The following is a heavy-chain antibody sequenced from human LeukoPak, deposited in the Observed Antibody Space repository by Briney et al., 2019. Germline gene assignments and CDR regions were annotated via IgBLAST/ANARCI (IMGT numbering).Heavy chain of an antibody. J-gene: IGHJ4*02. CDR2: IYYSGST. CDR1: GGSISSSSYY. D-gene: IGHD6-13*01. Sequence: SETLSLTCTVSGGSISSSSYYWGWIRQPPGKGLEWIGSIYYSGSTNYNPSLKSRVTISVDTSKNQFSLKLSSVTAADTAVYYCARDPGIAAADTEFDYWGQGTLVTVSS. V-gene: IGHV4-39*07. CDR3: ARDPGIAAADTEFDY.